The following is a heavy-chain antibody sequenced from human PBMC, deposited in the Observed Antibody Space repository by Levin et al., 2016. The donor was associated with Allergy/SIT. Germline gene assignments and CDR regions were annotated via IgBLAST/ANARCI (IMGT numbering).Heavy chain of an antibody. V-gene: IGHV1-2*02. J-gene: IGHJ5*02. CDR2: INPKTGAT. CDR1: GYTFSDYK. D-gene: IGHD1-26*01. CDR3: ARKWEPVGWFDP. Sequence: ASVKVSCKTSGYTFSDYKLHWVRQAAGQGLEWMGWINPKTGATKYSQKLQGRVNMTRDMSVNTAYMNLSRLASDDTAFYYCARKWEPVGWFDPWGQGTLVTVSS.